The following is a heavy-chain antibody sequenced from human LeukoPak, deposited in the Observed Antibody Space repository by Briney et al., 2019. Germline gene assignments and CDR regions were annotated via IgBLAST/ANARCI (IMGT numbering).Heavy chain of an antibody. V-gene: IGHV3-23*01. CDR2: ISGSGGST. CDR1: GFTFSSYA. J-gene: IGHJ4*02. D-gene: IGHD1-26*01. CDR3: AREPYSGSYYGGGDY. Sequence: GGSLRLSCAASGFTFSSYAMSWVRQAPGKGLEWVSAISGSGGSTYYADSVKGRFTISRDNSKNTLYLQMNSLRAEDTAVYYCAREPYSGSYYGGGDYWGQGTLVTVSS.